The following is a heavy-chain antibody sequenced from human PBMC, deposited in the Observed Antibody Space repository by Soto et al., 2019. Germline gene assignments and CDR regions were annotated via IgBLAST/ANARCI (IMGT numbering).Heavy chain of an antibody. D-gene: IGHD3-3*01. CDR3: ARRVTVFGVFQP. CDR1: GGSISSSSYF. V-gene: IGHV4-39*01. CDR2: IYSSGST. Sequence: SETLSLTCTVSGGSISSSSYFWGWIRQPPGKGLEWIGSIYSSGSTYYNPSLKSRVTMSVDTSKNQFSLTLSSVTAADTAVYCCARRVTVFGVFQPWGQGTLVTVSS. J-gene: IGHJ5*02.